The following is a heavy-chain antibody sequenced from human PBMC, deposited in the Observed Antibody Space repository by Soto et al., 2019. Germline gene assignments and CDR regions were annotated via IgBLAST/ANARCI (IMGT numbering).Heavy chain of an antibody. Sequence: ASVKVSCKASGYTFTSYDINWVRQATGQGLEWMGWMNPNSGNTGYAQKFQGRVTMTRNTSTSTAYMELSSLRSEDTAVYYCASPNTYGDQRTGYYYYGMDVWGQGTTVTVSS. J-gene: IGHJ6*02. CDR1: GYTFTSYD. CDR2: MNPNSGNT. CDR3: ASPNTYGDQRTGYYYYGMDV. V-gene: IGHV1-8*01. D-gene: IGHD4-17*01.